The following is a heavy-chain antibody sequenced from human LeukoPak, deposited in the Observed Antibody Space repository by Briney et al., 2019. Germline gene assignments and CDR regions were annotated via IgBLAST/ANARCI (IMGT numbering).Heavy chain of an antibody. CDR1: GFTFSSYS. V-gene: IGHV3-21*01. CDR3: ARGSEDYDSSGYYYDLGDY. Sequence: GGSLRLSCAASGFTFSSYSMNWVRQAPGKGLEWVSSISSSSSYIYYADSVKGRFTISRDNSKNTLYLQMNSLKTEDTGVYYCARGSEDYDSSGYYYDLGDYWGQGTLVTVSS. CDR2: ISSSSSYI. D-gene: IGHD3-22*01. J-gene: IGHJ4*02.